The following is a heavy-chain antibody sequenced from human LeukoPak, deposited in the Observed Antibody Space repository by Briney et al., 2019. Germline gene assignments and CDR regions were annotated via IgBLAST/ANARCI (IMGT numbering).Heavy chain of an antibody. Sequence: ASAKVSCKASGYTFTSYYMHWVRQAPGQGLEWMGIINPSGGSTSYAQKFQGRVTMTRNTSTSTVYMELSSLRSEDTAVYYCARVSVATGDSTDYWGQGTLVTVSS. CDR2: INPSGGST. D-gene: IGHD5-12*01. J-gene: IGHJ4*02. CDR3: ARVSVATGDSTDY. V-gene: IGHV1-46*01. CDR1: GYTFTSYY.